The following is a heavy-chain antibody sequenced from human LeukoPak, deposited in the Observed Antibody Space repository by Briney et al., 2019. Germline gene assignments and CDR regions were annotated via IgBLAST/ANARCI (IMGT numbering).Heavy chain of an antibody. CDR2: MYYSGST. CDR3: ARLHNYILTTGTTNWFDP. V-gene: IGHV4-39*07. D-gene: IGHD1-1*01. J-gene: IGHJ5*02. CDR1: GASISSSSYY. Sequence: PSETLSLTCTVSGASISSSSYYWGWIRQPPGKRLEWIGSMYYSGSTYYNPSLQSRVTLSVDTSKNQFSLRLSSVTAADTAVYYCARLHNYILTTGTTNWFDPWGQGTLVTVSS.